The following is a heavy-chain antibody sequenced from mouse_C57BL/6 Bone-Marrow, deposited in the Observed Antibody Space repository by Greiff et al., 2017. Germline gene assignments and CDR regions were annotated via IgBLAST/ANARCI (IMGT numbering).Heavy chain of an antibody. CDR3: TTPFYYYGSRRFDY. CDR1: GFNIKDDY. J-gene: IGHJ2*01. V-gene: IGHV14-4*01. D-gene: IGHD1-1*01. Sequence: EVQLQQSGAELVRPGASVKLSCTASGFNIKDDYMHWVKQRPEQGLEWIGWLDPENGDTEYASKFPGKATITADTSSNTAYLQLSSLTSEYTAVYYCTTPFYYYGSRRFDYWGQGTTLTVSS. CDR2: LDPENGDT.